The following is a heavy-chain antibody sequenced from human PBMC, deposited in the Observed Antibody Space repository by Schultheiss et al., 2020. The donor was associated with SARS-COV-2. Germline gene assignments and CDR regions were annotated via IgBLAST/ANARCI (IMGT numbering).Heavy chain of an antibody. D-gene: IGHD2-2*01. Sequence: GGSLRLSCAASGFTFSSYAMSWVRQAPGKGLEWDSVISGSGGSTYYADSAKGRFTISRDNSKNTLYLQMNSLRAEDTAVYYCAKDHPVPASYQLSTGQPYWGQGTLVTVSS. CDR3: AKDHPVPASYQLSTGQPY. CDR1: GFTFSSYA. V-gene: IGHV3-23*01. J-gene: IGHJ4*02. CDR2: ISGSGGST.